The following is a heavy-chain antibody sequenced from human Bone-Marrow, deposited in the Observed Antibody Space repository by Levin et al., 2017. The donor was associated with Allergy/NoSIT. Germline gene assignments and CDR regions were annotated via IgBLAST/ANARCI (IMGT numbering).Heavy chain of an antibody. CDR2: IDWEDDK. V-gene: IGHV2-70*01. CDR1: GFSLSTREMG. CDR3: ARTTGGNSVYSDY. Sequence: QTLSLTCTFSGFSLSTREMGVTWIRQPPGKALEWLALIDWEDDKYYNTSLKTRLTVSKDTSKDQVVLTLTDMDPVDTATYYCARTTGGNSVYSDYWGQGTLVSVSS. D-gene: IGHD4-23*01. J-gene: IGHJ4*02.